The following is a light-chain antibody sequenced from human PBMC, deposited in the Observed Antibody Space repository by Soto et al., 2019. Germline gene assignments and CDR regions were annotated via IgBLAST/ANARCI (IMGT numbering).Light chain of an antibody. V-gene: IGKV3-15*01. CDR2: GAS. CDR1: QSVTRSY. Sequence: EIVLTQAPVTLSLSPGERATLSCRASQSVTRSYLAWYQQKPGQSPRLLIYGASTRATGITARFSGSGSGTEFTPPTSSLQSEDFAAYYCQQYNNWPPITFGQGTRLEIK. CDR3: QQYNNWPPIT. J-gene: IGKJ5*01.